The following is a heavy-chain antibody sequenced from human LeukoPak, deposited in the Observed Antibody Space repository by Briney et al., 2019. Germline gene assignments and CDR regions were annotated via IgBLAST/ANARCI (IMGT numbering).Heavy chain of an antibody. V-gene: IGHV1-69*08. CDR2: ITPVINTA. Sequence: SVRVSCKTSGGTFPSHTFSWVRQAPGQGLEWMGKITPVINTANYAQTFQGRVSIYADKSTTTVYMDLSGLRPDDTAVYYCARVNLRGSNYNWFDPWGQGTRVTVSS. J-gene: IGHJ5*02. D-gene: IGHD1-26*01. CDR3: ARVNLRGSNYNWFDP. CDR1: GGTFPSHT.